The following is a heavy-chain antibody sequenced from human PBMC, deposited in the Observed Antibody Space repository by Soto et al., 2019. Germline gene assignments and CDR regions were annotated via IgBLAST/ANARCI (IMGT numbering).Heavy chain of an antibody. D-gene: IGHD3-10*02. J-gene: IGHJ4*02. V-gene: IGHV4-59*08. CDR2: IYYSGST. CDR3: ASPVPGPSCSGSYFDY. CDR1: GGSISSYY. Sequence: QVQLQESGPGLVKPSETLSLTCTVSGGSISSYYWSWIRQPPGKGLEWIGYIYYSGSTNYNPSLTTRVTMSVATSKTPFSLKLSSVTAAASPVYSCASPVPGPSCSGSYFDYWGQGTLVTVSS.